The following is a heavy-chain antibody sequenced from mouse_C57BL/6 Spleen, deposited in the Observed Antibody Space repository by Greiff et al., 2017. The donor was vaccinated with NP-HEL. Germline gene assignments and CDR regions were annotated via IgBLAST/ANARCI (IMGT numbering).Heavy chain of an antibody. CDR1: GYTFTSYW. CDR2: IDPSDSYT. V-gene: IGHV1-50*01. CDR3: AKASSGYYMDY. Sequence: QVQLQQSGAELVKPGASVKLSCKASGYTFTSYWMQWVNQRPGQGLDWIGAIDPSDSYTNYNQKFKGKAKLTVDTSSSTAYMQLSSLTTEETAVNYRAKASSGYYMDYWGKGTTLTVSS. J-gene: IGHJ2*01. D-gene: IGHD3-2*02.